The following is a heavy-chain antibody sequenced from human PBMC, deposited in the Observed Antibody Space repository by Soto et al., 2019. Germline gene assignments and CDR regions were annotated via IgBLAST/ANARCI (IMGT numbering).Heavy chain of an antibody. J-gene: IGHJ5*02. CDR3: AKDRTPYYYDSSGYFQA. V-gene: IGHV3-23*01. Sequence: VQLLESGGGLVQPGGSLRLSCAASGFTFSSYAMSWVRQAPGKGLEWVSAISGSGGSTYYADSVKGRFTISRDNSKNTLYLQMNSLRAEDTAVYYCAKDRTPYYYDSSGYFQAWGQGTLVTVSS. CDR1: GFTFSSYA. D-gene: IGHD3-22*01. CDR2: ISGSGGST.